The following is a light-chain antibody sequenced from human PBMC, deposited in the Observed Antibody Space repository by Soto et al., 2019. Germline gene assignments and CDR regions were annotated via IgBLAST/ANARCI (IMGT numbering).Light chain of an antibody. CDR3: SSYAGSNILVV. J-gene: IGLJ2*01. CDR1: SSDVGGYNY. CDR2: EVT. V-gene: IGLV2-8*01. Sequence: QSALTQPPSASGSPGQSVTISCTGTSSDVGGYNYVSWYQQHPGKAPKLMIYEVTKRPSGVPDRFSGSKSGNTASLTVSGLQAEDEAEYYCSSYAGSNILVVFGGGTKLTVL.